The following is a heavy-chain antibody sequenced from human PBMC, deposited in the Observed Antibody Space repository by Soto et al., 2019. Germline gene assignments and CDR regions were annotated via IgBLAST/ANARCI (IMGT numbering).Heavy chain of an antibody. J-gene: IGHJ4*02. Sequence: QVQLVQSGAEVKKPGASVKVSCKASGYTFTSYAMHWVRQAPGQRLEWMGWINAGNGNTKYSQKFQGRVTITRDTSASTAYMELSSLRSEDTAVYYCARESCSGGSCYLYYFDYWGQGTLVTVSS. D-gene: IGHD2-15*01. CDR3: ARESCSGGSCYLYYFDY. CDR1: GYTFTSYA. V-gene: IGHV1-3*01. CDR2: INAGNGNT.